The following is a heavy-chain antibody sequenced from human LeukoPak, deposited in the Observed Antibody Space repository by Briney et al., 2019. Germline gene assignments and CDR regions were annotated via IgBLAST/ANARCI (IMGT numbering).Heavy chain of an antibody. CDR2: ISGSGGST. V-gene: IGHV3-23*01. CDR1: GFTFSSYA. Sequence: GGSLRLSCAASGFTFSSYAMSWVRQAPGKGLEWVSAISGSGGSTYYADSAKGRFTISRDNSKNTLYLQMNNLRAEDTAVYYCAKENSNIVVVPASTSGAFDIWGQGTMVTVSS. D-gene: IGHD2-2*01. J-gene: IGHJ3*02. CDR3: AKENSNIVVVPASTSGAFDI.